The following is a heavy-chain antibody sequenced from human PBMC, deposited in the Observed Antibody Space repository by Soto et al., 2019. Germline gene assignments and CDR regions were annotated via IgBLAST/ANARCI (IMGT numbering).Heavy chain of an antibody. D-gene: IGHD6-13*01. CDR1: GGSFSGYY. Sequence: QVQLQQWGAGLLKPSETLSLTCAVYGGSFSGYYWSWIRQPPGKGLEWIGEINHSGSTNYNPSLKSRVTISVDTSKNQFSLKLSSVTAADTAVYYCARGTRWGSSWYNWFDPWGQGTLVTVSS. CDR2: INHSGST. J-gene: IGHJ5*02. V-gene: IGHV4-34*01. CDR3: ARGTRWGSSWYNWFDP.